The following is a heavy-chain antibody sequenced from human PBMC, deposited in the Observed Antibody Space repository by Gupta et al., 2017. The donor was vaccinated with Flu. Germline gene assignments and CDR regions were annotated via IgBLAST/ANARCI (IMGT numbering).Heavy chain of an antibody. CDR1: GGTFSSYA. CDR2: IIPIFGTA. V-gene: IGHV1-69*01. D-gene: IGHD5-12*01. Sequence: QVQLVQSGAEVKKPGSLVKVSCKASGGTFSSYAISWVRQAPGQGLEWMGGIIPIFGTANYAQKFQGRVTITADESTSTAYMELSSLRSEDTAVYYCAPSGYGEDYYYYGMDVWGQGTTVAVSS. CDR3: APSGYGEDYYYYGMDV. J-gene: IGHJ6*02.